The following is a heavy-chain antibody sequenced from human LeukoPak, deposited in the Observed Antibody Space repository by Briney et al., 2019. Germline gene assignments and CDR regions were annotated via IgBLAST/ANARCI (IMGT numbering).Heavy chain of an antibody. J-gene: IGHJ5*02. CDR3: ARDNSIGGRGWWFDP. CDR2: IIPIFGTA. Sequence: SVKVSCKASGGTFSSYAISWVRQAPGQGLEWMGGIIPIFGTANYAQKFQGRVTITADESTSTAYMELSSLRSEDTAVYYCARDNSIGGRGWWFDPWGQGTLVTVSS. CDR1: GGTFSSYA. D-gene: IGHD4-23*01. V-gene: IGHV1-69*13.